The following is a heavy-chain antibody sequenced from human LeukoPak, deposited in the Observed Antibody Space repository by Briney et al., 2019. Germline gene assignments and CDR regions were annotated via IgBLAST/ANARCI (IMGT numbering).Heavy chain of an antibody. J-gene: IGHJ6*03. Sequence: PGGSLRLSCAAAGFTFSSYGMHWVRQAPGKGLEWVAFIRYDGSNKYYADSVKGRFTIYRDNSKNTLYLQMNSLRAEDTAVYYCAKDPPKVGATDYYYYYYYMDVWGKGTTVTVSS. CDR2: IRYDGSNK. CDR3: AKDPPKVGATDYYYYYYYMDV. CDR1: GFTFSSYG. V-gene: IGHV3-30*02. D-gene: IGHD1-26*01.